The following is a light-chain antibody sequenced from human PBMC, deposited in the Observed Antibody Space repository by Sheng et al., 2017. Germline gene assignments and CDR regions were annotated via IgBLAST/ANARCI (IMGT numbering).Light chain of an antibody. CDR2: GAS. J-gene: IGKJ4*01. V-gene: IGKV3-15*01. CDR1: QSISYN. CDR3: QQYNNRPQLT. Sequence: EIVMTQSPATLSVSPGERATLSCRASQSISYNLAWYQHKPGQAPRLLIYGASARVTGIPARFSGSGSGTEFTLTISSLQSEDFAVYYCQQYNNRPQLTFGGGTKVEIK.